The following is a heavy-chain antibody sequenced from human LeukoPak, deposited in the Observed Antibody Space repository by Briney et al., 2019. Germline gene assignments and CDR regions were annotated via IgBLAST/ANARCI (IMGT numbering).Heavy chain of an antibody. CDR2: ISGSDGTS. J-gene: IGHJ4*02. Sequence: GGTLTLSCAASGFTFNSFAMNWVCQAPGKGLEWVSSISGSDGTSHYADFVKGRFTISRDNSKNTLYLQMSSLRAEDTAAYYCAKSLGVGGYTRYKGFDQWGQGTLV. CDR1: GFTFNSFA. D-gene: IGHD3-16*02. V-gene: IGHV3-23*01. CDR3: AKSLGVGGYTRYKGFDQ.